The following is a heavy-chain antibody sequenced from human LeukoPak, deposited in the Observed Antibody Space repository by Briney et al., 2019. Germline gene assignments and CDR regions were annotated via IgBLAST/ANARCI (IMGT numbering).Heavy chain of an antibody. D-gene: IGHD3-3*01. J-gene: IGHJ3*02. CDR2: IIPIFGTA. CDR3: ARDAPEYYDPRSGAFDI. V-gene: IGHV1-69*13. Sequence: GASVKVSCKASGYTFTGYYMHWVRQAPGQGLEWMGGIIPIFGTANYAQKFQGRVTITADESTSTAYMELSSLRSEDTAVYYCARDAPEYYDPRSGAFDIWGQGTMVTVSS. CDR1: GYTFTGYY.